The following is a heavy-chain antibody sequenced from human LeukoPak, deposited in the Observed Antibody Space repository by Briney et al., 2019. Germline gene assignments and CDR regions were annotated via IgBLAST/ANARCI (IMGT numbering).Heavy chain of an antibody. V-gene: IGHV1-18*01. CDR3: ARERMGIFGVVISGFDY. Sequence: GASVKVSCKASGYTFTSYDINWVRQAPGQGLEWMGWISAYNGNTNYAQKLQGRVTMTTDTSTSTAYMELRSLRSDDTAVYYCARERMGIFGVVISGFDYWGQGTLVTVSS. J-gene: IGHJ4*02. CDR1: GYTFTSYD. D-gene: IGHD3-3*01. CDR2: ISAYNGNT.